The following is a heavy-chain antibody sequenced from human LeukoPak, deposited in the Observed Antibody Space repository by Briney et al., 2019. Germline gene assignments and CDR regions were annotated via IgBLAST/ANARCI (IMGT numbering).Heavy chain of an antibody. J-gene: IGHJ4*02. V-gene: IGHV1-46*01. CDR1: GYTFTSYY. D-gene: IGHD4-23*01. CDR3: AREKTTVVPYYFDY. CDR2: INPSGGST. Sequence: GGSLRLSCAASGYTFTSYYMHWVRQAPGQGLEWMGIINPSGGSTSYAQKFQGRVTMTRDTSTSTVYMELSSLRSEDTAVYYCAREKTTVVPYYFDYWGQGTLVTVSS.